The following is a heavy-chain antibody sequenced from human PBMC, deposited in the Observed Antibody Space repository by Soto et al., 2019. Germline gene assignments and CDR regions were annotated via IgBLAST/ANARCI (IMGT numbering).Heavy chain of an antibody. V-gene: IGHV3-7*01. CDR3: ARGEAIGDDH. J-gene: IGHJ5*02. CDR1: GLTFSSYW. CDR2: IREEGGEK. Sequence: EEQLVESGGGLVQPGGSLRLSCAASGLTFSSYWMTWVRQAPGKGLEWVANIREEGGEKNYVDSVTGRFAISRDNAKNSLYRQMNGVRVEDSSVYYWARGEAIGDDHWGQGTLVTVSS. D-gene: IGHD3-10*01.